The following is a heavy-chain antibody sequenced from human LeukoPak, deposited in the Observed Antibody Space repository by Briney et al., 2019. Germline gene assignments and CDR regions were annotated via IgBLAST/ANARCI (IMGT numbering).Heavy chain of an antibody. J-gene: IGHJ6*03. CDR1: GFTFSSYS. CDR2: ISSSSSYI. Sequence: PGGSLRLSCAASGFTFSSYSMNWVRQAPGKGLEWVSSISSSSSYIYYVDSVKGRFTISRDNAKNSLHLQMNSLRAEDTAVYYCARDMRDYMDYYYSSMDVWGKGTTVTVSS. D-gene: IGHD4-11*01. CDR3: ARDMRDYMDYYYSSMDV. V-gene: IGHV3-21*01.